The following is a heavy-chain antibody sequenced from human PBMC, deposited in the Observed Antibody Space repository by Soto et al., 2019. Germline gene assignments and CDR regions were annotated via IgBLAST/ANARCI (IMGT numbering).Heavy chain of an antibody. Sequence: ASVKVSCKASGYTFTGYYMHWVRQAPGQGLEWMGWINPNSGGTNYAQKFQGWVTMTRDTSISKAYMELSRLRSDDTAVYYCARDLRVVVAAIMGDYYYYYGMDVWGQGTTVTVSS. D-gene: IGHD2-15*01. V-gene: IGHV1-2*04. J-gene: IGHJ6*02. CDR1: GYTFTGYY. CDR3: ARDLRVVVAAIMGDYYYYYGMDV. CDR2: INPNSGGT.